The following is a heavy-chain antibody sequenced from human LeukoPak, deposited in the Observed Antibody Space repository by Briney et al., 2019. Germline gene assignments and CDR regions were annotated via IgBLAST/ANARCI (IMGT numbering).Heavy chain of an antibody. Sequence: PGGSLRLSCAASGFTFSSYAMSWVRQAPGKGLEWVSAISGSGGSTYYADSVKGRFTISRDNSKNTLYLQMNSLRAEDTAVYYCAKDPPAYDFLSGYYTDDAFDIWGQGTMVTVSS. CDR1: GFTFSSYA. CDR3: AKDPPAYDFLSGYYTDDAFDI. CDR2: ISGSGGST. V-gene: IGHV3-23*01. D-gene: IGHD3-3*01. J-gene: IGHJ3*02.